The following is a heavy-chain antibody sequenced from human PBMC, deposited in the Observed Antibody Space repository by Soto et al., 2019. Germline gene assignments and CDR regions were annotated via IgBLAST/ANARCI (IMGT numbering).Heavy chain of an antibody. V-gene: IGHV3-23*01. CDR1: GFTFSSYA. J-gene: IGHJ3*02. CDR3: AKEVVVGATQGQNDVFYI. CDR2: ISGSGGST. D-gene: IGHD1-26*01. Sequence: GGSLRVSYSASGFTFSSYAMSWVRQSPGKGLEWVSAISGSGGSTYYADSVKGRFTISRDNSKHTLYLQMKRLRAEHKAVYSCAKEVVVGATQGQNDVFYICGNGTTGTVS.